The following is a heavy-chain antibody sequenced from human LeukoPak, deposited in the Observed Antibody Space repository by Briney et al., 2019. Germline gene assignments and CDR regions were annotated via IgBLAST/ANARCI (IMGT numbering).Heavy chain of an antibody. V-gene: IGHV3-23*01. J-gene: IGHJ3*01. Sequence: GGSLRLSCVVSGLTFSRYSMSWVRQAPGKGLEWVSGISAGGGDTWYPDSVKGRFTISRDNSKNTLFLQMNSLRAGDTAVYYCARGYVHAFDLWGQGTMVTVSS. D-gene: IGHD5-12*01. CDR2: ISAGGGDT. CDR1: GLTFSRYS. CDR3: ARGYVHAFDL.